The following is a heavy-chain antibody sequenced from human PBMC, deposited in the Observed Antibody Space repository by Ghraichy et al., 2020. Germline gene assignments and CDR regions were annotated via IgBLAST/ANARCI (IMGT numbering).Heavy chain of an antibody. CDR1: GGSVSSGSYY. V-gene: IGHV4-61*01. D-gene: IGHD1-26*01. J-gene: IGHJ4*02. CDR3: ARVGSGSYYPFSY. Sequence: SETLSLTCTVSGGSVSSGSYYWSWIRQPPGKGLEWIGYIYYSGSTNYNPSLKSRVTISVDTSKNQFSLKLSSVTAADTAVYYCARVGSGSYYPFSYWGQGTLVTVSS. CDR2: IYYSGST.